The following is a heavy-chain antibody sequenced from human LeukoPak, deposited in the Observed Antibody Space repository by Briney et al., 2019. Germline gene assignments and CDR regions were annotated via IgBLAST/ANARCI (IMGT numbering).Heavy chain of an antibody. CDR3: ARGGEGFWSGLAYDY. CDR2: IYHSGST. Sequence: SETLSLTCTVSGGSISSSSYYWGWIRQPPGKGLEWIGEIYHSGSTNYNPSLKSRVTISVDKSKNQFSLKLSSVTAADTAVYYCARGGEGFWSGLAYDYWGQGTLVSVSS. CDR1: GGSISSSSYY. V-gene: IGHV4-39*07. J-gene: IGHJ4*02. D-gene: IGHD3-3*01.